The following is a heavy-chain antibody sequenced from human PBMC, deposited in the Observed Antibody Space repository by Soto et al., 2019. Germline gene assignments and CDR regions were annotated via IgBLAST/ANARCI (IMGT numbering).Heavy chain of an antibody. CDR2: IIPIFGTA. J-gene: IGHJ5*02. D-gene: IGHD3-3*01. CDR1: GGTFSSYA. Sequence: QVQLVQSGAEVKKPGSSVKVSCKASGGTFSSYAISWVRQAPGQGLEWMGGIIPIFGTANYAQKFQGRVTITADDSTSTAYMHLSSLRSEDTAVYYCARNYDFRSGYHYNWFDPWGQGTLVTVSS. CDR3: ARNYDFRSGYHYNWFDP. V-gene: IGHV1-69*01.